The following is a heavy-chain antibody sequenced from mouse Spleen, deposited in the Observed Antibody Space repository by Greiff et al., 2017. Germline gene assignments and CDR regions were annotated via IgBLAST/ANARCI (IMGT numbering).Heavy chain of an antibody. J-gene: IGHJ3*01. CDR1: GYSFTSYW. Sequence: QVQLQQPGAELVRPGASVKLSCKASGYSFTSYWMNWVKQRPGQGLEWIGMIHPSDSETRLNQKFKDKATLTVDKSSSTAYMQLSSPTSEASAVFYWTRDYGHCAWFAYGGQGTLVTVS. CDR2: IHPSDSET. V-gene: IGHV1S82*01. CDR3: TRDYGHCAWFAY. D-gene: IGHD6-1*01.